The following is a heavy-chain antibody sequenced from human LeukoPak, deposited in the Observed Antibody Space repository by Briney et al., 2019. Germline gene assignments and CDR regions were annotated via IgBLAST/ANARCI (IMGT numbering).Heavy chain of an antibody. CDR3: AVGNCPTTSCYPGVAFDI. J-gene: IGHJ3*02. CDR1: GGSISSYY. V-gene: IGHV4-4*07. D-gene: IGHD2-2*01. Sequence: SETLSLTCTVSGGSISSYYWSWIRQPAGKGLEWIGRIYTSGSTNYNPSLESRVTMSVDTSKNQFSLKLSSVTAADTAVYYCAVGNCPTTSCYPGVAFDIWGQGTMVTVSS. CDR2: IYTSGST.